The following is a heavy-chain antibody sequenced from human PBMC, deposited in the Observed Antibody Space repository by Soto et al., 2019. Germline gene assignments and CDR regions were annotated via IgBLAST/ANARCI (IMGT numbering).Heavy chain of an antibody. CDR3: ARENFGVIIHNAFDL. CDR2: IYDSETT. Sequence: QVQLQESGPGLVMPSQTLSLTCTVSGDSVSTGGYYWNWIREDPGRGLVCLGYIYDSETTYYNPSLESRLSISVDASKNQFPLKVTSVTPADTAVYYCARENFGVIIHNAFDLWGQGTMVTVSS. CDR1: GDSVSTGGYY. D-gene: IGHD2-8*01. V-gene: IGHV4-31*03. J-gene: IGHJ3*01.